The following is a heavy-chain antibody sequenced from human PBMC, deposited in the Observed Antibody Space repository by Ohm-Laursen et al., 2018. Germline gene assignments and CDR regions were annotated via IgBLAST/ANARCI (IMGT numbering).Heavy chain of an antibody. CDR2: IYTSGYT. CDR3: ARGPRRGTYLYFDQ. CDR1: GGSTSSYY. J-gene: IGHJ4*02. V-gene: IGHV4-4*07. D-gene: IGHD1-26*01. Sequence: PSQTLSLTCTVSGGSTSSYYWSWVRQTAKSGLEWIGRIYTSGYTNYNPSLKSRVIMSVDTSKDQFSLTVTSATAADTAVYYCARGPRRGTYLYFDQWGQGTLVTVSS.